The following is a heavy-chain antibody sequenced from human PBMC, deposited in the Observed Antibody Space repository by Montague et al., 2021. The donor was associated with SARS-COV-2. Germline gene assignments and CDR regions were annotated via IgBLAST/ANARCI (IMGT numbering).Heavy chain of an antibody. Sequence: PALVKPTQTLTLTCTLSGFSLGTSGMRASWIRQPPGKALEWLARIDWGXDKFYSTSLKTRLTISKDTSKNQVVLTMTNMDPVDTATYYCARSYYDILTNYYDAFDIWGQGTMVTVSS. D-gene: IGHD3-9*01. J-gene: IGHJ3*02. CDR2: IDWGXDK. V-gene: IGHV2-70*04. CDR1: GFSLGTSGMR. CDR3: ARSYYDILTNYYDAFDI.